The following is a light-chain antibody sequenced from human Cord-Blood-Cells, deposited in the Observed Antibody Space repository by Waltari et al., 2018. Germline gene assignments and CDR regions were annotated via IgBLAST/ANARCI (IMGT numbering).Light chain of an antibody. CDR2: WAS. CDR3: QQYYSTPYT. J-gene: IGKJ2*01. Sequence: DIVMTQSPDSLAVSLGDRATITCKSSQSVLYSSNHKNYLAWYQQKPGQPPKLLIYWASTRESGVPDRFSGSGSGTDFTLTISSLQAEDVAVYYCQQYYSTPYTFGQGTKLEIK. V-gene: IGKV4-1*01. CDR1: QSVLYSSNHKNY.